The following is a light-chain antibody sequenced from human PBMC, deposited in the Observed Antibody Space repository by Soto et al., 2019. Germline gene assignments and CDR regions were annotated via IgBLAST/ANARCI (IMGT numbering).Light chain of an antibody. V-gene: IGKV3-11*01. Sequence: EIVLTQSPATLSLSPGERATLSCRASQSVSSYLAWYQQRPGQAPRLLIYDASNRASGIPARFSGSGSVTDFTLTISSLVPEDVAVYYCPQRSNLPRTFGQGTKVEIK. J-gene: IGKJ1*01. CDR3: PQRSNLPRT. CDR1: QSVSSY. CDR2: DAS.